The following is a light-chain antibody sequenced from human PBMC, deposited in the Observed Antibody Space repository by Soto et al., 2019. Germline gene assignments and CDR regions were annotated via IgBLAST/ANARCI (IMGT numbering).Light chain of an antibody. CDR1: TGAVTSGYY. V-gene: IGLV7-43*01. CDR2: STT. CDR3: LLFYGDGVV. J-gene: IGLJ2*01. Sequence: QAVVTQEPSLTVSPGGTVTLTCASSTGAVTSGYYPNWFQQKPGQPPRALIYSTTYKHSWTPARFSGSLLGGRSALTLSGVQPDDEADYYCLLFYGDGVVFGGGTKLTVL.